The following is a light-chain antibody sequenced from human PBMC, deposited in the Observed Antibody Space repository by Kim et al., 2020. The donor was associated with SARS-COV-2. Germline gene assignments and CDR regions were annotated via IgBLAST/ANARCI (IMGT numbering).Light chain of an antibody. J-gene: IGLJ3*02. CDR2: GNT. CDR3: QSYDSSLRGSV. V-gene: IGLV1-40*01. Sequence: QSVLTQPPSVSGAPGQRVTISCTGSSSNIGTGYDVHWYRQFPGTAPKLLIYGNTNRPSGVPDRFSGSKSGTPASLAITGLQAEDEADYYCQSYDSSLRGSVFGGGTQLTVL. CDR1: SSNIGTGYD.